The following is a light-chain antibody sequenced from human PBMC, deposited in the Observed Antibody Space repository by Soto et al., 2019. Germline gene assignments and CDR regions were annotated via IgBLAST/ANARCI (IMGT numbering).Light chain of an antibody. CDR2: GTS. J-gene: IGKJ5*01. V-gene: IGKV3-20*01. Sequence: EIVLTQSPGTLSLSPGERATLSCRSSQSVNINYFAWHQQKSGQAPRLLIYGTSNRASGIPDRFSGSGSGTDFTLSISGLEPEDFATYYCQQFNNFPITFGQGTRLEI. CDR3: QQFNNFPIT. CDR1: QSVNINY.